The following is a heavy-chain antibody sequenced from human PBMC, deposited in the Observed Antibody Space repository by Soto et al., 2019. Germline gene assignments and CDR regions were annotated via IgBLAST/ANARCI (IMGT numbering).Heavy chain of an antibody. V-gene: IGHV1-18*01. CDR3: ARPYYYGSGSYWSGFGYYYYMDV. Sequence: GASVKVSCKASGYTFTSYGISWVRQAPGQGLEWMGWISAYNGNTNYAQKLQGRVTMTTDTSTSTAYMELRSLRSDDTAVYYCARPYYYGSGSYWSGFGYYYYMDVWGKGTTVTVSS. J-gene: IGHJ6*03. D-gene: IGHD3-10*01. CDR1: GYTFTSYG. CDR2: ISAYNGNT.